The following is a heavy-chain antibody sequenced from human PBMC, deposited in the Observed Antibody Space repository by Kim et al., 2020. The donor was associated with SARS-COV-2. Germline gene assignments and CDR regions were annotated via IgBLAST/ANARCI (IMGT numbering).Heavy chain of an antibody. V-gene: IGHV5-10-1*01. D-gene: IGHD3-22*01. CDR1: GYSFTSYW. J-gene: IGHJ2*01. Sequence: GESLKISCKGSGYSFTSYWISWVRQMPGKGLEWMGRIDPSDSYTNYSPSFQGHVTISADKSISTAYLQWSSLKASDTAMYYCAIIAYYYDSSATPENHPDFDLWGRGTLVTVSS. CDR2: IDPSDSYT. CDR3: AIIAYYYDSSATPENHPDFDL.